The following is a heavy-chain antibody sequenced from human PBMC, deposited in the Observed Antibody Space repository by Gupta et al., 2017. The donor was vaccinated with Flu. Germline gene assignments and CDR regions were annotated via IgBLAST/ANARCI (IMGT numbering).Heavy chain of an antibody. Sequence: GEINHGGGTNYNPSLKSRVTISMDTSKSQFSLNLNSVTAADTAVYYCATTPGTNYYYYYMDVWGKGTTVTVPS. J-gene: IGHJ6*03. CDR3: ATTPGTNYYYYYMDV. V-gene: IGHV4-34*01. CDR2: INHGGGT.